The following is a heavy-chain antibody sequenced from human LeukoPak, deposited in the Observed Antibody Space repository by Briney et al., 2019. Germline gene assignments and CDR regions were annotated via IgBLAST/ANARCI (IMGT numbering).Heavy chain of an antibody. D-gene: IGHD6-6*01. CDR1: GYTFTSYG. V-gene: IGHV1-18*01. Sequence: ASVKVSCKASGYTFTSYGISWVRQAPGQGLEWMGWISAYNGNTNYAQKLQGRVTMTTDTSTSTAYMELRSLRSGDTAVYYCARDPYSSSSGEFDYWGQGTLVTVSS. CDR2: ISAYNGNT. J-gene: IGHJ4*02. CDR3: ARDPYSSSSGEFDY.